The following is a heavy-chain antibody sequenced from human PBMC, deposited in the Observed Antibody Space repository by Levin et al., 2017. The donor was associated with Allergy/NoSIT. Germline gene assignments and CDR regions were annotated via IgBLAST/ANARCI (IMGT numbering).Heavy chain of an antibody. CDR2: IYYSGST. J-gene: IGHJ6*02. CDR3: ARDYGGGMDV. D-gene: IGHD3-16*01. V-gene: IGHV4-59*01. CDR1: GGSISSYY. Sequence: SETLSLTCTVSGGSISSYYWSWIRQPPGKGLEWIGYIYYSGSTNYNPSLKSRVIISVDTSKNQFSLKLSSVTAADTAVYYCARDYGGGMDVWGQGTTVTVSS.